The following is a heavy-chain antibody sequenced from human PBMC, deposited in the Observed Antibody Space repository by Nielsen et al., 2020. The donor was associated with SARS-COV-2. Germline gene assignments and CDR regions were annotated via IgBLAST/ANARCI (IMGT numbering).Heavy chain of an antibody. CDR1: GFTFSDYY. V-gene: IGHV3-11*05. Sequence: GGSLRFSCAGSGFTFSDYYMSWIRQAPGKGLEWVAQMSGSSSYIHYADSVKGRYTISKDSAKNSLYLQMNSLRAEDTAVYYCARVAGTPPVSYSYFDLWGRGTLVTVSS. CDR3: ARVAGTPPVSYSYFDL. J-gene: IGHJ2*01. CDR2: MSGSSSYI. D-gene: IGHD6-19*01.